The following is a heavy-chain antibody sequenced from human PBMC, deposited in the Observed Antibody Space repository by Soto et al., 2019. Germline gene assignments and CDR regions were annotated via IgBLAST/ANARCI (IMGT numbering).Heavy chain of an antibody. CDR2: ISATGGST. V-gene: IGHV3-23*01. CDR3: AKDRLAGNFDY. CDR1: GFTFNNYA. J-gene: IGHJ4*02. Sequence: GGSLRLSCASSGFTFNNYAMNWVRQAPGKGLEWVATISATGGSTYYADSVKGRFTISRDNSKNTLYLQMNGLRVEDTAVYYCAKDRLAGNFDYWGQGTQVTVSS.